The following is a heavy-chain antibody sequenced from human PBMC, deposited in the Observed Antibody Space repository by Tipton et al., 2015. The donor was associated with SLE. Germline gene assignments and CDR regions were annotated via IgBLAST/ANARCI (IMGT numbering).Heavy chain of an antibody. J-gene: IGHJ4*02. Sequence: TLSLTCTVSGGSVTSSPYYWSWIRQPPGKGLEWIGSIYNSGSTYYNPSLKSRFTISVDTSKNQFSLKLTSVTAADTAVFYCARGGSTYYYDSSGYYSLDYWGQGTLVTVSS. CDR3: ARGGSTYYYDSSGYYSLDY. D-gene: IGHD3-22*01. V-gene: IGHV4-39*07. CDR1: GGSVTSSPYY. CDR2: IYNSGST.